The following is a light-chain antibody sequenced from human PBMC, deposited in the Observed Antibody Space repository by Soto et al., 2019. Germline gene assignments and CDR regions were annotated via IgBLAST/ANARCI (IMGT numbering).Light chain of an antibody. CDR1: SSNIGRNT. J-gene: IGLJ2*01. CDR2: GNN. CDR3: AAWDDSLNGHVV. Sequence: SVLTQPPSASGTPGQRVTISCSGSSSNIGRNTVNWYQQFPGTAPKVLIYGNNQRPSGVPDRFSGSKSGTSASLAISGLQSEDEADYYCAAWDDSLNGHVVFGGGTKLTVL. V-gene: IGLV1-44*01.